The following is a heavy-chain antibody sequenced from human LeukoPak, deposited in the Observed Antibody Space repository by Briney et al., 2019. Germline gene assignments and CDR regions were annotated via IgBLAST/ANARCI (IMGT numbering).Heavy chain of an antibody. D-gene: IGHD1-26*01. CDR3: VREGWGAPAD. V-gene: IGHV3-74*01. Sequence: GGSLRLSCAASGFIFTTNWMQWVRHVPGKGLVWVSRMNGDGSITSYADSVKGRFTISRDNAKNTLYLQMNSLRVEDTAVYYCVREGWGAPADWGQGSLVTVSS. J-gene: IGHJ4*02. CDR1: GFIFTTNW. CDR2: MNGDGSIT.